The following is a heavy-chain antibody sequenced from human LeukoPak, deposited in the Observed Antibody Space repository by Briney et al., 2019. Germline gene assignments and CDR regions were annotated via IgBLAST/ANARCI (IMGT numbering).Heavy chain of an antibody. Sequence: PSETLSLTCAVSGYSINSGYYWGWIRQPPGKGLEWIGSIYHSGSTYYNPVLKSRVTISADTSKNQFFLKLSSVTAADTAVYYCARNRIMVYAIAFWMDVWGKGTTVTVSS. J-gene: IGHJ6*04. D-gene: IGHD2-8*01. CDR2: IYHSGST. V-gene: IGHV4-38-2*01. CDR1: GYSINSGYY. CDR3: ARNRIMVYAIAFWMDV.